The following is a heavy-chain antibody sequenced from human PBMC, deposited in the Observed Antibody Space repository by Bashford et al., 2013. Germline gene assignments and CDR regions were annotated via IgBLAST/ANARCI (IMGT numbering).Heavy chain of an antibody. J-gene: IGHJ4*02. CDR3: ARQPGRDGYKPFDY. CDR1: DTALPATG. V-gene: IGHV5-51*01. CDR2: SILVTLIP. Sequence: GESLKISCKGFWDTALPATGSAGCARCPGKAWSGWGSSILVTLIPDTARPFQGQVTISADKSISTAYLQWSSLKASDTAMYYCARQPGRDGYKPFDYWGQGTLVTVSS. D-gene: IGHD5-24*01.